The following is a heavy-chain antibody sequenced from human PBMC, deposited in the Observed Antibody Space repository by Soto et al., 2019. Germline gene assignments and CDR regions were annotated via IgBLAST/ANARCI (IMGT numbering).Heavy chain of an antibody. CDR2: VNHSGST. CDR3: VSKYLPYYGSGSPYGMDV. D-gene: IGHD3-10*01. J-gene: IGHJ6*02. Sequence: QVQLQQWGAGLLKPSETLSLTCGVYGGSFSGYYWSWIRQPPGKGLEWIGEVNHSGSTNYNPSLKSRVIISVDTSKNQFSLKLSSVTAADTALYYSVSKYLPYYGSGSPYGMDVWGQGTTVTVSS. CDR1: GGSFSGYY. V-gene: IGHV4-34*01.